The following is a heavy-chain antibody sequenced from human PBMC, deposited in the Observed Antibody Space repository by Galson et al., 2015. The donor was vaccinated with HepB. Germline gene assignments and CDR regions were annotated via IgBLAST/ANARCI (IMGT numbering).Heavy chain of an antibody. J-gene: IGHJ3*02. CDR3: AREVPALTMVVVDYSDAFDI. CDR1: GYTFTSYG. D-gene: IGHD3-22*01. CDR2: ISAYNGNT. V-gene: IGHV1-18*04. Sequence: SVKVSCKASGYTFTSYGISWVRQAPGQGLEWMGWISAYNGNTNYAQKLQGRVTMTTDTSTSTAYMELRSLRSDDTAVYYCAREVPALTMVVVDYSDAFDIWGQGTMVTVSS.